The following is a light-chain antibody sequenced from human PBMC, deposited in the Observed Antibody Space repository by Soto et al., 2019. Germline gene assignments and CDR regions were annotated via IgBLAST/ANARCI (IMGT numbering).Light chain of an antibody. J-gene: IGLJ1*01. V-gene: IGLV2-11*01. CDR2: DVS. Sequence: QCALTQPRSVSGSPGQSVTISCTGTNSDVGGYKYVSWYQQYPGKAPKLMIYDVSKRPSGVPDRFSGSKSVNTASLTISGLQAEDEADYFCCSYAGSYSYVFGTGTKVTVL. CDR3: CSYAGSYSYV. CDR1: NSDVGGYKY.